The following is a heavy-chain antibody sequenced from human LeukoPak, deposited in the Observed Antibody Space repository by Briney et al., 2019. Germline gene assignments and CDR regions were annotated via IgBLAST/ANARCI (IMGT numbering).Heavy chain of an antibody. D-gene: IGHD1-26*01. CDR1: GGSFSGYY. Sequence: PSETLSITCAVYGGSFSGYYWSWIRQPPGNGLEWIGEINHSGSTNYNPSLKSRVTISVDTSKNQFSLKLSSVTAADTAVYYCARVRVGATKGYYYYGMDVWGQGTTVTVSS. V-gene: IGHV4-34*01. CDR2: INHSGST. J-gene: IGHJ6*02. CDR3: ARVRVGATKGYYYYGMDV.